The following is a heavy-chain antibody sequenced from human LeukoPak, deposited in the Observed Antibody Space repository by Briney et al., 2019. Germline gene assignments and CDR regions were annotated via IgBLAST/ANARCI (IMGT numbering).Heavy chain of an antibody. CDR3: ARGPSGCHNT. J-gene: IGHJ4*02. V-gene: IGHV3-30*04. Sequence: GGSLRLSCAASGFTFSSYAMHWVRQAPGKGLEWVAAISYDGSNRYYADSVKGRFTISRDNSKNTLYLQMNSLRTEDTAVYYCARGPSGCHNTGGQGTLVTVSS. CDR2: ISYDGSNR. D-gene: IGHD5-12*01. CDR1: GFTFSSYA.